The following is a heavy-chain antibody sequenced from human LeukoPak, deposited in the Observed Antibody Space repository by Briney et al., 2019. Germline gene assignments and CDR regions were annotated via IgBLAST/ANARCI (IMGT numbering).Heavy chain of an antibody. CDR2: IYTSGST. CDR3: ARGGRFLEWLPYDY. J-gene: IGHJ4*02. Sequence: PSETLSLTCTVSGGSISSYYWGWIRQPAGKGLEWIGRIYTSGSTNYNPSLKSRVTMSVDTSKNQFSLKLSSVTAADTAVYYCARGGRFLEWLPYDYWGQGTLVTVSS. CDR1: GGSISSYY. V-gene: IGHV4-4*07. D-gene: IGHD3-3*01.